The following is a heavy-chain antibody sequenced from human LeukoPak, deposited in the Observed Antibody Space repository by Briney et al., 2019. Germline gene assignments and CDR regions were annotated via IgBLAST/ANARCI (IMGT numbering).Heavy chain of an antibody. CDR2: IIPIFGTA. Sequence: SVKVSCKASGGTFSSYAISWVRQAPGQGLEWLGGIIPIFGTANYAQKFQGRVTITTDESTSTAYMELSSLRSEDTAVYYCARGRAADHYYYYYMDVWGKGTTVTVSS. CDR1: GGTFSSYA. V-gene: IGHV1-69*05. J-gene: IGHJ6*03. D-gene: IGHD2-15*01. CDR3: ARGRAADHYYYYYMDV.